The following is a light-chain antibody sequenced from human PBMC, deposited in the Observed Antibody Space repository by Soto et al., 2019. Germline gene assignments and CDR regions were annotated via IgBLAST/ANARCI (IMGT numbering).Light chain of an antibody. Sequence: EILLTQSPGTLSLSPGARATLSCGATEGVVSKYLAWYQLKHGQAPRLLIYDASSRATGIPERFSGSGSGTDFTLTISRLQPEDFAVYYCQQYGSIPWTFGHGTKVDIK. CDR3: QQYGSIPWT. J-gene: IGKJ1*01. CDR2: DAS. V-gene: IGKV3-20*01. CDR1: EGVVSKY.